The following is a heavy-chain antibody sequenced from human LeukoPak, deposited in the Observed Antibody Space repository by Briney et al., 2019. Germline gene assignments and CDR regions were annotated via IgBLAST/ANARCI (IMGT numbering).Heavy chain of an antibody. CDR2: INPNSGGT. D-gene: IGHD2-21*02. CDR3: ARGHIVVVTAIPDWFDP. CDR1: GYTFTGYY. J-gene: IGHJ5*02. Sequence: ASVKVSCKASGYTFTGYYMHWVRQAPGQGLEWMEWINPNSGGTNYAQKLQGRVTMTTDTSTSTAYMELRSLRSDDTAVYYCARGHIVVVTAIPDWFDPWGQGTLVTVSS. V-gene: IGHV1-2*02.